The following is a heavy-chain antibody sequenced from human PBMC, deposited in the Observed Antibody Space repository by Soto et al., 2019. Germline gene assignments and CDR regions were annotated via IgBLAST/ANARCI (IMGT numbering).Heavy chain of an antibody. CDR2: IWYDGSNK. CDR3: ARKPIPHYGMDV. V-gene: IGHV3-33*01. CDR1: GFTFSSYG. J-gene: IGHJ6*02. Sequence: QVQLVESGGGVVQPGRSLRLSCAASGFTFSSYGMHWVRQAPGKGLEWVAVIWYDGSNKYYADSVKGRFTISRDNSKNTLYLQMNSLRAEDTAVYYCARKPIPHYGMDVWGQGTTVTVSS.